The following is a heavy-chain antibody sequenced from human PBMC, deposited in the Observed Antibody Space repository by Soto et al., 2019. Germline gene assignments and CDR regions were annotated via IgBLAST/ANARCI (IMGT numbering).Heavy chain of an antibody. J-gene: IGHJ4*02. V-gene: IGHV3-23*01. CDR2: VSGGGGVT. Sequence: GGSLKLSCAASGFSFSGYAMSWVRQAPGKGLEWVSGVSGGGGVTNYADSVKGRFTISRDNSKNTVYLQMNGLRAEDTAVYYCARDGVGATTFFGFLDYWGQGTLVTVSS. CDR1: GFSFSGYA. D-gene: IGHD1-26*01. CDR3: ARDGVGATTFFGFLDY.